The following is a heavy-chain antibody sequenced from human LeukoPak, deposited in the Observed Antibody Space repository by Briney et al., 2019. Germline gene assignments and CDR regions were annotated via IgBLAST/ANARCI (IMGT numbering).Heavy chain of an antibody. J-gene: IGHJ4*02. CDR2: ISGSGGST. V-gene: IGHV3-23*01. Sequence: GGSLRLSCAASGFTFSSYGMSWVRQAPGKGLEWVSAISGSGGSTYYADSVKGRFTISRDNSKNTLYLQMNSLRAEDTAVYYCAKDLYSSSWYILLGYWGQGTLVTVSS. D-gene: IGHD6-13*01. CDR1: GFTFSSYG. CDR3: AKDLYSSSWYILLGY.